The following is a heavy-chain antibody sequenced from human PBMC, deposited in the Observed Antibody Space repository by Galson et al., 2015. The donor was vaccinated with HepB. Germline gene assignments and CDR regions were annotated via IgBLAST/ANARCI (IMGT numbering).Heavy chain of an antibody. J-gene: IGHJ1*01. CDR1: GFTFSSYA. D-gene: IGHD4-23*01. V-gene: IGHV3-23*01. CDR3: AKAYGGNGYFQH. CDR2: ISGSGGST. Sequence: SLRLSCAASGFTFSSYAMSWVRQAPGKGLEWVSAISGSGGSTYYADSVKGRFTISRDNSKNTLYLQMNSLRAEDTAVYYCAKAYGGNGYFQHWGQGTLVTVSS.